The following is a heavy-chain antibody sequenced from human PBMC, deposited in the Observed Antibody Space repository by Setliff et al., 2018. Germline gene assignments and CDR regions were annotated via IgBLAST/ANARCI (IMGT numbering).Heavy chain of an antibody. V-gene: IGHV1-69*13. D-gene: IGHD4-17*01. CDR3: AKSMTTVTTGGNEAFDI. CDR2: IIPLFGTA. J-gene: IGHJ3*02. CDR1: GGTFSSSA. Sequence: ASVKVSCKASGGTFSSSAISWVRQAPGQGLEWVGRIIPLFGTANSAQKFQGRVTITAGVSATTAYMELSSLRAEDTAVYYRAKSMTTVTTGGNEAFDIWGQGTMVTVSS.